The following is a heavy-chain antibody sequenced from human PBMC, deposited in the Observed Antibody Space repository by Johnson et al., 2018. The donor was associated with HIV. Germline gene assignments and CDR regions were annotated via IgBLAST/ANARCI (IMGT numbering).Heavy chain of an antibody. CDR3: ARYHYYDSRLNDAFDI. D-gene: IGHD3-22*01. J-gene: IGHJ3*02. V-gene: IGHV3-48*04. Sequence: VQLVESGGGVVQPGGSLRLSCAASGFTFSSNAMHWVRQAPGKGLEWVSHISSSGSTIYYADSVKGRFTISRDNANNSLYLQMNSLRAEDTAVYYCARYHYYDSRLNDAFDIWGQGTMVTVSS. CDR1: GFTFSSNA. CDR2: ISSSGSTI.